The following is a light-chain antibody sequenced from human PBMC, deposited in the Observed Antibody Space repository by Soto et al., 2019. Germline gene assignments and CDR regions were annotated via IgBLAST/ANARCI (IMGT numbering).Light chain of an antibody. CDR1: SSDVGSYNL. CDR2: EGS. Sequence: QSALTQPASVSGSPGQSITISCTGTSSDVGSYNLVSWYQQHPGKAPKLMIYEGSKRPSGVSNRFSGSKSGNTASLTISGLQAADEADYYCCSYAGSSTFHVVFGGGTKVTVL. V-gene: IGLV2-23*03. CDR3: CSYAGSSTFHVV. J-gene: IGLJ2*01.